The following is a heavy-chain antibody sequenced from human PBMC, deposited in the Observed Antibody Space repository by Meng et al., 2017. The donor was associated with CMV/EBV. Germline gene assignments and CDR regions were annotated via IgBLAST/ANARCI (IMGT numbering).Heavy chain of an antibody. CDR2: IGTAGDT. CDR1: GFTFSSYD. V-gene: IGHV3-13*01. Sequence: PTRAASGFTFSSYDMHWVRQATGKGLEWVSAIGTAGDTYYPGSVKSRFTISRENAKNSLYLQMNSLRAGDTAVYYCARARAGGSYVDYWGQGTLVTVSS. CDR3: ARARAGGSYVDY. D-gene: IGHD1-26*01. J-gene: IGHJ4*02.